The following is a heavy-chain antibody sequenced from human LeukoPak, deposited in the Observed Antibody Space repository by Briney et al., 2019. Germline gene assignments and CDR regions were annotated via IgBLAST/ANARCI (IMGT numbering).Heavy chain of an antibody. J-gene: IGHJ4*02. Sequence: PGGSLRLSCAASGFTFSSYSMNWVRQAPGKGLEWVSSISSSSSYIYYADSVKGRFTIPRDNAKNSLYLQMNSLRAEDTAVYYCARDRVWDYYGSGSYPTAYDYWGQGTLVTVSS. D-gene: IGHD3-10*01. V-gene: IGHV3-21*01. CDR1: GFTFSSYS. CDR3: ARDRVWDYYGSGSYPTAYDY. CDR2: ISSSSSYI.